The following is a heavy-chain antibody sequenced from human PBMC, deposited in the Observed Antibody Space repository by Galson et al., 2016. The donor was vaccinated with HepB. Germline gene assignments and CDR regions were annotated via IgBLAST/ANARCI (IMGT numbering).Heavy chain of an antibody. Sequence: ETLSLTCTVSGASISGYYLSWIRQPPGKGLEWIGYIYYSGRTNYSPSLKSRVTISVDTSKNQFSLKLSSVTVADTAVDYCARDDGGGWDGFHSGMDVWGQGTTVTVSS. CDR1: GASISGYY. CDR3: ARDDGGGWDGFHSGMDV. CDR2: IYYSGRT. V-gene: IGHV4-59*01. D-gene: IGHD6-19*01. J-gene: IGHJ6*02.